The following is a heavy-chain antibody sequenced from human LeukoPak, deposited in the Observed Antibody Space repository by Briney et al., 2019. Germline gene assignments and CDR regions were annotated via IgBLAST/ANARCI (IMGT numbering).Heavy chain of an antibody. CDR3: ARGGLTYYDILTGYYTYYYFDY. Sequence: SETLSLTCAVYGGSFSGYYWSWIRQPPGKGLEWIGEINHSGSTNYNPSLKSRVTISVDTSKNQFSLKLSSVTAADTAVYYCARGGLTYYDILTGYYTYYYFDYWGQGTLVTVSS. J-gene: IGHJ4*02. V-gene: IGHV4-34*01. CDR1: GGSFSGYY. CDR2: INHSGST. D-gene: IGHD3-9*01.